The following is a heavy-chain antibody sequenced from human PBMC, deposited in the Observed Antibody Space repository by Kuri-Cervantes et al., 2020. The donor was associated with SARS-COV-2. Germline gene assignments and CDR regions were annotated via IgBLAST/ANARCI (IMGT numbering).Heavy chain of an antibody. CDR2: MYYTGST. D-gene: IGHD3-22*01. CDR3: VRNPNYYDSSGQFDY. J-gene: IGHJ4*02. Sequence: SETLSLTCAVSGSSISSSSYYWGWIRQPPGKGLEWIGSMYYTGSTYYKPSLKSRLTISVDRSKNQVSLKLRSVTAADTAVYYCVRNPNYYDSSGQFDYWGQGTLVTVSS. V-gene: IGHV4-39*07. CDR1: GSSISSSSYY.